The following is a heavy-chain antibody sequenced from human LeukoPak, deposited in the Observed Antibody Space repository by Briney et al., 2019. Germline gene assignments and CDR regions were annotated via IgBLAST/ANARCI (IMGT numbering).Heavy chain of an antibody. CDR3: ARENAVMRSDAFDI. Sequence: GGSLRLSCAASGFTFSSYSMNWVRQAPGKGLEWVSSISSSSSYIYYADSVRGRFTISGDNAKNSLYLQMNSLRAEDTAVYYCARENAVMRSDAFDIWGQGTMVTVSS. CDR1: GFTFSSYS. J-gene: IGHJ3*02. V-gene: IGHV3-21*01. CDR2: ISSSSSYI.